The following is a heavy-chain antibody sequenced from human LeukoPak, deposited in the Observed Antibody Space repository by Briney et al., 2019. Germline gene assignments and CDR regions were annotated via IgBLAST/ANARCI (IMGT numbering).Heavy chain of an antibody. D-gene: IGHD6-19*01. V-gene: IGHV3-7*01. CDR2: IKQYGSEK. CDR1: GFTFSSYW. J-gene: IGHJ6*02. CDR3: ARSRADSSGWYRGYYYYGMDV. Sequence: PGGSLRLSCAASGFTFSSYWMSWVRQAPGKGLEWVANIKQYGSEKYYVDSVKGRFTISSDNAKNSVYLQMNRLRAEEKAVYYCARSRADSSGWYRGYYYYGMDVWGQGTTVTVSS.